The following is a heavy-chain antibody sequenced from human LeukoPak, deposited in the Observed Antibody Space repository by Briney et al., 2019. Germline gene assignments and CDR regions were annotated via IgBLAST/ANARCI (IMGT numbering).Heavy chain of an antibody. CDR2: IKQDGSDK. V-gene: IGHV3-7*01. J-gene: IGHJ5*02. CDR3: ARDYDFWGNNWFDP. D-gene: IGHD3/OR15-3a*01. Sequence: PGGSLRLSCEASGITFSTYGMNWVRQAPGKGLEWVANIKQDGSDKNYVDSVKGRFTISRDNSKNTLYLQMNSLRAEDTAVYYCARDYDFWGNNWFDPWGQGTLVTVSS. CDR1: GITFSTYG.